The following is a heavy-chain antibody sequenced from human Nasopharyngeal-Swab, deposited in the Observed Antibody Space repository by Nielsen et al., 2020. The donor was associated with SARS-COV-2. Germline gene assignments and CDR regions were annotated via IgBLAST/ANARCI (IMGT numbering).Heavy chain of an antibody. J-gene: IGHJ5*02. Sequence: GGSLRLSCAASGFTFSDHYMDWVRQAPGKGLEWVGRSRNKAKSFTTDYAAPVKGRFTISRDDSKSSLFLQMNSLKTEDTAVYYCARVGGSGWNREINWFDPWGQGTLVTVSS. D-gene: IGHD6-19*01. V-gene: IGHV3-72*01. CDR2: SRNKAKSFTT. CDR3: ARVGGSGWNREINWFDP. CDR1: GFTFSDHY.